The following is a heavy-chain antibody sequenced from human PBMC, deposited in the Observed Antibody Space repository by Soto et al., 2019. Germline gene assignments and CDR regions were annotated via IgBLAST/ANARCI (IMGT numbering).Heavy chain of an antibody. CDR1: GFTFSDHY. Sequence: EVQLVESGGGLVQPGGSLRLSCAASGFTFSDHYMDWVRQAPGKGLEWVGRTRNKANSYTTEYAASVKGRFTISRDDSKNSLYLQMNSLKTEDTAMYYCARADGRAYTIDYWGQGILVTVSS. CDR2: TRNKANSYTT. V-gene: IGHV3-72*01. CDR3: ARADGRAYTIDY. D-gene: IGHD2-2*02. J-gene: IGHJ4*02.